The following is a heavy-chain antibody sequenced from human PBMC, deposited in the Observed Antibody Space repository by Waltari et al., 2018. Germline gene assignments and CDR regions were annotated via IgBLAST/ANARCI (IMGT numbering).Heavy chain of an antibody. J-gene: IGHJ4*02. V-gene: IGHV4-31*02. CDR1: GFSLSSGSYY. CDR2: IAHRGDT. Sequence: QVQLQESGPGLVQPSQTLSLTCSVSGFSLSSGSYYWSWVRQHPGKGLEWLGYIAHRGDTDYSPSLRSRLTLAVDTSKNQFALKLNSGTAADTGVYFCAGRGAKMLSIWGRGTLVTVSS. CDR3: AGRGAKMLSI. D-gene: IGHD3-3*02.